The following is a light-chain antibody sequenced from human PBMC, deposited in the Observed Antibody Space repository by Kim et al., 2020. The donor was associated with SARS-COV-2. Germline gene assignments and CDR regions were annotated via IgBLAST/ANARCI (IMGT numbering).Light chain of an antibody. CDR1: QSITNY. J-gene: IGKJ2*01. CDR2: AAS. CDR3: QQSYRTPYT. Sequence: DIQMTQSPSSLSASVGDRVTITCRASQSITNYLNLYQLKPGKAPKLLIYAASSLQSGVPSRFSGSGSGTEFTLTISSLQREDFATYYSQQSYRTPYTSGQGTKLEI. V-gene: IGKV1-39*01.